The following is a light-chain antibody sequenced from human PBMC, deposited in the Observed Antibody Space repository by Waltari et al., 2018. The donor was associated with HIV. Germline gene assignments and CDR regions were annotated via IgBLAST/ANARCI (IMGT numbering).Light chain of an antibody. CDR2: GNN. CDR1: SSNIGAGYD. Sequence: QSVLTQPPSVSGAPGQRVTISCTGSSSNIGAGYDVHWYQQLPGTAPKLLIYGNNNRPSGVPDRFSGSQSGTSASLAITGLQAEDEAYYYCQSYDRTLSVIFGGGTKLTVL. CDR3: QSYDRTLSVI. J-gene: IGLJ2*01. V-gene: IGLV1-40*01.